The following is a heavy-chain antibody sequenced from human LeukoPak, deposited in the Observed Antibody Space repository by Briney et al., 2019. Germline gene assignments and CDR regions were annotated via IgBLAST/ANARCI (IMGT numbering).Heavy chain of an antibody. CDR3: AKGGSSGGFDY. V-gene: IGHV3-30*18. CDR1: GFTFSSYG. CDR2: ISYDGSNK. Sequence: GGSLRLSCAASGFTFSSYGMHWVRQAPGKGLEWVAVISYDGSNKYYADSVKGRFTISRDNSKNTLYLQKNSLRAEDTAVYYCAKGGSSGGFDYWGQGTLVTVSS. J-gene: IGHJ4*02. D-gene: IGHD3-10*01.